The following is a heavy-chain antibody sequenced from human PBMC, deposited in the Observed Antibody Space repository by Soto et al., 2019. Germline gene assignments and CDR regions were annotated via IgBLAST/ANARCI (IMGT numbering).Heavy chain of an antibody. CDR2: VYPGDSDT. CDR1: GYSFTSYW. CDR3: ARQDGPPSYYYYGMDV. Sequence: PGESLKISCKGSGYSFTSYWIGWVRQMPGKGLEWMGIVYPGDSDTRYSPSFQGQVTISADKSISTAYLQWSSLKASDTAMYYCARQDGPPSYYYYGMDVWGQGTTVTVSS. V-gene: IGHV5-51*01. J-gene: IGHJ6*02.